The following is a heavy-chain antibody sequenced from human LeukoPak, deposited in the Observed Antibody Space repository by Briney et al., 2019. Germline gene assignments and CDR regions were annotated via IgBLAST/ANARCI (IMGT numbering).Heavy chain of an antibody. V-gene: IGHV4-59*12. CDR1: GGSISSYY. J-gene: IGHJ5*02. Sequence: SETLSLTCTVSGGSISSYYWSWIRQPPGKGLEWIGYIYYRGSTNYNPSLKSRVTMSVDTSKNQFSLKLSSVTAADTAVYYCARERGLWFGENGFDPWGQGTLVTVSS. D-gene: IGHD3-10*01. CDR3: ARERGLWFGENGFDP. CDR2: IYYRGST.